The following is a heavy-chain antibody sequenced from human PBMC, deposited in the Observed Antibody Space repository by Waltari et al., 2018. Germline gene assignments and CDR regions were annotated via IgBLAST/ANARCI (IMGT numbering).Heavy chain of an antibody. V-gene: IGHV3-7*01. D-gene: IGHD2-21*01. CDR3: ARGMNVAL. Sequence: EVQLVESGGGLVQPGGSLRLSCVASGFTFSTFSRSWVRQAPGKGLEWVANIKQDGSEKYYVDSVKGRFTISRDNAKNSLYLQMNSLRVEDTAVYYCARGMNVALWGQGTLVTVSS. CDR2: IKQDGSEK. CDR1: GFTFSTFS. J-gene: IGHJ4*02.